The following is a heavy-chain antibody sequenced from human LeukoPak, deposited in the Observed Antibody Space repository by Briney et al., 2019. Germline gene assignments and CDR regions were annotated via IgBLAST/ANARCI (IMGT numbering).Heavy chain of an antibody. CDR1: GGSISGSNW. CDR2: IYHSGST. D-gene: IGHD2-2*01. V-gene: IGHV4-4*02. CDR3: ARDRRCSSTSCYYFDY. J-gene: IGHJ4*02. Sequence: SGTLSLTGAVSGGSISGSNWWSWVRQPPGKGLEWIGEIYHSGSTNYNPSLKSRVTISVDKSKNQFSLKLSSVTAADTAVYYCARDRRCSSTSCYYFDYWGQGTLVTVSS.